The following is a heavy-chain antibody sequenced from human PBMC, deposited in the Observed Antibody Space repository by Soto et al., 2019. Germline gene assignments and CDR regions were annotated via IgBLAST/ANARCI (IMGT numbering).Heavy chain of an antibody. D-gene: IGHD4-17*01. CDR3: ARAAYGDYYYYGMDV. J-gene: IGHJ6*02. Sequence: QVQLVESGGSVVQPGRSLRLSCAASGFTFSSYGMHWVRQAPGKGLEWVAVIWYDGSNKYYADSVKGRFTISRDNSKNTLYLQMNSLRAEDRAVYYCARAAYGDYYYYGMDVWGQGTTVTVSS. V-gene: IGHV3-33*01. CDR1: GFTFSSYG. CDR2: IWYDGSNK.